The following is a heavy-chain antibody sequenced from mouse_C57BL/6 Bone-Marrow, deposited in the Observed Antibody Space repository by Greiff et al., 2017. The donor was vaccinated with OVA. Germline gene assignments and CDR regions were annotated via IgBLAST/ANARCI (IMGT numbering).Heavy chain of an antibody. CDR1: GYTFTDHT. D-gene: IGHD1-1*01. CDR3: AGRGNYYCSSLDY. J-gene: IGHJ2*01. Sequence: VQLQQSDAELVKPGASVKISCKVSGYTFTDHTIHWMKQRPEQGLEWIGYIYPRDGSTKYNEKFKGKATLTADKSTSTAYMQLNSLTSEDSAVYFGAGRGNYYCSSLDYWGQGTTLTVSS. CDR2: IYPRDGST. V-gene: IGHV1-78*01.